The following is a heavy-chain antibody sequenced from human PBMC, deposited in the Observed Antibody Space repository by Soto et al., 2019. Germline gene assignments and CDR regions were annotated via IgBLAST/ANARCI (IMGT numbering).Heavy chain of an antibody. Sequence: PGGSLRLSCAASGFTFSSYAMSWVRQAPGKGLEWVSAISGSGGSTYYADSVKGRFTISRDNSKNTLYLQMNSLRAEDTAVYYCAKAGVGPGSGRYYYYYYGMDVWGQGTTVTV. D-gene: IGHD3-10*01. CDR3: AKAGVGPGSGRYYYYYYGMDV. J-gene: IGHJ6*02. V-gene: IGHV3-23*01. CDR1: GFTFSSYA. CDR2: ISGSGGST.